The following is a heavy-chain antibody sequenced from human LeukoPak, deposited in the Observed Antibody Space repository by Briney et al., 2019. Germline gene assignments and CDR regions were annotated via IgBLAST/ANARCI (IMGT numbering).Heavy chain of an antibody. D-gene: IGHD1-7*01. Sequence: GGSLRLSCAASGFTFSSSAMSWVRQAPGKGLEWVSAISGSADSTYYADSVKGQFGISRDNSKNTLYLQMNSLRAEDTAVYFCAKDRARGGTTDFDYWGQGTLVTVSS. CDR3: AKDRARGGTTDFDY. V-gene: IGHV3-23*01. CDR2: ISGSADST. CDR1: GFTFSSSA. J-gene: IGHJ4*02.